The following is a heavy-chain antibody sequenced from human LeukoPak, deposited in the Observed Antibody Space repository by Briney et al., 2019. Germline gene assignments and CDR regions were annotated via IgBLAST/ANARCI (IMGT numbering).Heavy chain of an antibody. J-gene: IGHJ4*02. CDR1: GASIRSHY. CDR2: INYSGST. Sequence: SETLSLTCTVSGASIRSHYWNWLRQPPGKGLEWIGYINYSGSTNSNPSLKSRATISMDTSKHHFSLKLSSVTAADTAVYYCARDTRSYDSSGYYFFDFWGQGTLVTVSS. D-gene: IGHD3-22*01. V-gene: IGHV4-59*11. CDR3: ARDTRSYDSSGYYFFDF.